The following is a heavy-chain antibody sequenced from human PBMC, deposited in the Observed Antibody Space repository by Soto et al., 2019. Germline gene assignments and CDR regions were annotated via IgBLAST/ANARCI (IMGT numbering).Heavy chain of an antibody. D-gene: IGHD3-9*01. J-gene: IGHJ4*02. Sequence: ASVKVSCKASGYTFTSYYMHWVRQAPGQGLEWVGIINPSGGSTSYAQKFQGRVTMTRDTSTSTVYMELSSLRSEDTAVYYCARDWNYDILTGYSTFDYWGQGTLVTVSS. CDR2: INPSGGST. CDR1: GYTFTSYY. CDR3: ARDWNYDILTGYSTFDY. V-gene: IGHV1-46*01.